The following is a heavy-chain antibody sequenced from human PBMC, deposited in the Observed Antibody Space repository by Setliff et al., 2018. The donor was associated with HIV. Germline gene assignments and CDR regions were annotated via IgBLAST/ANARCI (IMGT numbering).Heavy chain of an antibody. CDR1: GGSISTHY. Sequence: SETLSLTCTVSGGSISTHYWSWIRQPPGKGLEWIGYIFYTGSTSYNPSLKSRVTISVDTTKNQFSLKLSSVSAADTAFYYCARNSQKGIQPLLLASWGPGTLVTVSS. CDR2: IFYTGST. D-gene: IGHD1-1*01. CDR3: ARNSQKGIQPLLLAS. V-gene: IGHV4-59*11. J-gene: IGHJ4*02.